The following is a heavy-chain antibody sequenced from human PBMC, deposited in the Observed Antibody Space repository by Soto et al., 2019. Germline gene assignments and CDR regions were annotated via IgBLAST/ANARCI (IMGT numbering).Heavy chain of an antibody. CDR3: ATDFAETAYYFDY. J-gene: IGHJ4*02. CDR2: FDPEDGET. Sequence: ASVKVSCKVSGYTLTELSMHWVRQAPGKGLEWMGGFDPEDGETIYAQKFQGRVTMTEDTPTDTAYMELSSLRSEDTAVYYCATDFAETAYYFDYWGQGTLVTVSS. V-gene: IGHV1-24*01. CDR1: GYTLTELS. D-gene: IGHD3-3*01.